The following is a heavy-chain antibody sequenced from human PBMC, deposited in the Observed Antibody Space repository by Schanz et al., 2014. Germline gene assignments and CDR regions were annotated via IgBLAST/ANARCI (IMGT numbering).Heavy chain of an antibody. J-gene: IGHJ4*02. D-gene: IGHD5-12*01. CDR3: AKDGSEAVATV. CDR1: GITFSDYA. Sequence: EVQLVESGGGLEQPGGSLRLSCAASGITFSDYAMSWVRQAPGKGLKWVSVIHTDGTTLYADSVKGRFTISRDNSKNTLYLQMNSLRVDDTAVYYCAKDGSEAVATVWGQGTLVAVSS. V-gene: IGHV3-66*01. CDR2: IHTDGTT.